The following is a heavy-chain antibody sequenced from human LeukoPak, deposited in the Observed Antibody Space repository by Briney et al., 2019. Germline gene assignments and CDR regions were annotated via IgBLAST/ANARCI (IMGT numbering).Heavy chain of an antibody. CDR2: INTNTGNP. CDR1: GYTFTSYA. D-gene: IGHD3-22*01. CDR3: ARDTYYYDSSGYYYQTFDY. Sequence: ASVKASCKASGYTFTSYAMNWVRQAPGQGLEWMGWINTNTGNPTYAQGFTGRFVFSLDTSVSTAYLQISSLKAEDTAEYYCARDTYYYDSSGYYYQTFDYWGQGTLVTVSS. J-gene: IGHJ4*02. V-gene: IGHV7-4-1*02.